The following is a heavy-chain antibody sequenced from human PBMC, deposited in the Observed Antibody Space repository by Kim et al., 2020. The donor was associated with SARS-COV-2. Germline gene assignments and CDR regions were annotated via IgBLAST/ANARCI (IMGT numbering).Heavy chain of an antibody. Sequence: GGSLRLSCAASGFTFDAYAMHWVRQAPGKGLEWVSFISGDGGSTYYADSVKGRFTISRDNSKNSLYLQMNSLRTEDTALYYCSKDMSEFGVVILDYYDGMDVWGQATMVTVSS. CDR2: ISGDGGST. V-gene: IGHV3-43*02. D-gene: IGHD3-3*01. J-gene: IGHJ6*02. CDR3: SKDMSEFGVVILDYYDGMDV. CDR1: GFTFDAYA.